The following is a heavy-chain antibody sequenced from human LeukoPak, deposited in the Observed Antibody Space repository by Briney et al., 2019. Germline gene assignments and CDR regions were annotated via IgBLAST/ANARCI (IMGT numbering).Heavy chain of an antibody. CDR3: ARSMVRGVINWFDP. J-gene: IGHJ5*02. CDR2: IYTSGST. D-gene: IGHD3-10*01. Sequence: SETLSLTCTVSGGSISSSSYYWSWIRQPAGKGLECIGRIYTSGSTNYSPSLKSRVTISVDTSKNQFSLKLRSVTAADTAVYYCARSMVRGVINWFDPWGQGTLVTVSS. V-gene: IGHV4-61*02. CDR1: GGSISSSSYY.